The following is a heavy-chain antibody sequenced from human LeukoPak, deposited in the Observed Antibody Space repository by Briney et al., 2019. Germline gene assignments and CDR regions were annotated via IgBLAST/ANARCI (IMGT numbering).Heavy chain of an antibody. CDR2: LYSDGTP. J-gene: IGHJ4*02. CDR1: GASINGYH. D-gene: IGHD3-22*01. V-gene: IGHV4-4*07. CDR3: ARGSSGVTRRYYFDF. Sequence: SETLSLTCTVSGASINGYHWTWVRLPADKGLEWIGRLYSDGTPYYNPSLKSRVTMSVDTSKNQFSLKLRSVTAADTAIYYCARGSSGVTRRYYFDFWGQGALVTVSS.